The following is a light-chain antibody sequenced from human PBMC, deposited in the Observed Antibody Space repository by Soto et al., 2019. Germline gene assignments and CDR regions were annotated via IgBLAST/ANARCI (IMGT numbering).Light chain of an antibody. V-gene: IGKV1-5*01. Sequence: HMTQSCCCFCALVGDRVTITSRASQNINSWSAWHQQKPEKAPKLLIYDASSSESGVPSRFSGSGSGTEFTLTISRLQTDDFATYYCQQYHTYWAFAQGTKVDIK. CDR3: QQYHTYWA. CDR1: QNINSW. CDR2: DAS. J-gene: IGKJ1*01.